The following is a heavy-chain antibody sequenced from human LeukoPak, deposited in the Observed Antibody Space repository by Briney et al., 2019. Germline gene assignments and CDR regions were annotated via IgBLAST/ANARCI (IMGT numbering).Heavy chain of an antibody. J-gene: IGHJ3*02. CDR1: GGSISSYIFH. CDR2: ISYNGNT. CDR3: YNTGWYVARQDAFAM. V-gene: IGHV4-39*01. Sequence: SGTLSLTCTVSGGSISSYIFHWGWIRQTPEKGLEWIGSISYNGNTYYNPSLKSRISIFVDTSKNHFSLQLRSVTATDTAIYYCYNTGWYVARQDAFAMWGQGTMVTVSS. D-gene: IGHD6-19*01.